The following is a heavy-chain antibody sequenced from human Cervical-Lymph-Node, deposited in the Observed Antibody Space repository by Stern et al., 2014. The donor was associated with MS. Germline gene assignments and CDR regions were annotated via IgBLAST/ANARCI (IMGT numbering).Heavy chain of an antibody. J-gene: IGHJ6*02. CDR3: ARVRELGMDV. D-gene: IGHD1-7*01. Sequence: QVQLEESGAEVKKPGSSVKVSCKASGGTFSSYAISWVRQAPGQGLEWMGGIIPILGTANSAQKFLGRVKINADDSTSAAFMELSSLRSEDTAMYYCARVRELGMDVWGQGTTVTVSS. V-gene: IGHV1-69*01. CDR1: GGTFSSYA. CDR2: IIPILGTA.